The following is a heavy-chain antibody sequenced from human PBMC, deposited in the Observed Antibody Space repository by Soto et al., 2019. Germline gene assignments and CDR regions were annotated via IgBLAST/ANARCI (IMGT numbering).Heavy chain of an antibody. CDR1: GYSFTSYW. V-gene: IGHV5-10-1*01. CDR2: IDPSDSYT. Sequence: GESLKISCKGSGYSFTSYWISWVRQMPGKGLEWMGRIDPSDSYTNYSPSFQGHVTISADKSISTAYLQWSSLKAPDTAMYYCARRGLDGYSSWAYYYGMDVWGQGTTVTVSS. D-gene: IGHD5-18*01. CDR3: ARRGLDGYSSWAYYYGMDV. J-gene: IGHJ6*02.